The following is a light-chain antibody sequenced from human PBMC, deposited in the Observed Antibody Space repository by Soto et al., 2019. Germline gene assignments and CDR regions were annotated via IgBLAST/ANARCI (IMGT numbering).Light chain of an antibody. V-gene: IGKV3-20*01. CDR2: GAS. J-gene: IGKJ2*01. CDR3: QHYGSSSYT. CDR1: QSVSSTY. Sequence: EIVLTQSPGTLSLSPGEGATLSCRASQSVSSTYLAWYQQKPGQAPRLLIYGASSRATGIPDRFSGSGSETDFTLTISRLEPEDFAVYYCQHYGSSSYTFGQGTKLEIK.